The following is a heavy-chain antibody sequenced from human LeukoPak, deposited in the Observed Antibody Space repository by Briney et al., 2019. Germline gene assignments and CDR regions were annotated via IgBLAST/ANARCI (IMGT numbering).Heavy chain of an antibody. D-gene: IGHD2-15*01. V-gene: IGHV1-69*06. J-gene: IGHJ3*02. Sequence: AASVKVSCKASGYTFTSYGISWVRQAPGQGLEWMGGIIPIFGTANYAQKFQGRVTITADKSTSTAYMELSSLRSEDTAVYYCARDPEWCDAFDIWGQGTMVTVSS. CDR3: ARDPEWCDAFDI. CDR1: GYTFTSYG. CDR2: IIPIFGTA.